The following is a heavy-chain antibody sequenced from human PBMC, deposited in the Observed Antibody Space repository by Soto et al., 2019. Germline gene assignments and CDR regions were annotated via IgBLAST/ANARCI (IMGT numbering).Heavy chain of an antibody. V-gene: IGHV1-8*01. D-gene: IGHD6-6*01. CDR2: MNPNSGNT. CDR1: GYTFTSYD. CDR3: ASGYSSSSNFDY. Sequence: QVQLVQSGAEVKKPGASVKVSCKSSGYTFTSYDINWVRQATGQGLEWMGWMNPNSGNTGYAQKFQGRVTMTRNTSISTAYMELSSLSSEDTAVYYCASGYSSSSNFDYWGQGTLVTVSS. J-gene: IGHJ4*02.